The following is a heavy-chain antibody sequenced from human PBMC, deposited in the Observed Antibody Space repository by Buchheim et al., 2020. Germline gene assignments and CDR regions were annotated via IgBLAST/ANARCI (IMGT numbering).Heavy chain of an antibody. V-gene: IGHV3-30*03. CDR1: GFTFSSYG. CDR2: ISYDGSNK. Sequence: QVQLVESGGGVVQPGRSLRLSCAASGFTFSSYGMHWVRQAPGKGLEWVAVISYDGSNKYYADSVKGRFTISRDNSKTTLYLQMNSLRAEDTAVYYCAGDSSGSAVPFDYWGQGTL. J-gene: IGHJ4*02. D-gene: IGHD3-22*01. CDR3: AGDSSGSAVPFDY.